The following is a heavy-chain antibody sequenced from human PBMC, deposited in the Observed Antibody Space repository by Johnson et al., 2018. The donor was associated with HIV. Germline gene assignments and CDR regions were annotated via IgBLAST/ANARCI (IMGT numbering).Heavy chain of an antibody. CDR3: ARDSDISLGVAGAFDI. D-gene: IGHD3-9*01. J-gene: IGHJ3*02. CDR1: GFTVSSTY. CDR2: IYRGGST. V-gene: IGHV3-53*01. Sequence: EVQLVESGGGLIQPGGSLRLSCAASGFTVSSTYMSWVRQAPGKGLEWVSAIYRGGSTYYADSVKGRFTISRDNSKNTLDLQMNSLRAEDTAVYYCARDSDISLGVAGAFDIWGQGTMVTVSA.